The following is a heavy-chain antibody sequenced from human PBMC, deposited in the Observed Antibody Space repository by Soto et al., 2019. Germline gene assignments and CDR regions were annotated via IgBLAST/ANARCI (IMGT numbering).Heavy chain of an antibody. Sequence: QAQLVESGGGVVQPGRSLRLSCAASGFAFSSHGMHWVRQAPGKGLEWVAVISYDGSNKYYADSVKGRFTISRDNSKNTLYLQMNSLRAEDTAVYYCATGWELLLISAVAGGQGTLVTVSS. CDR3: ATGWELLLISAVA. CDR1: GFAFSSHG. D-gene: IGHD1-26*01. V-gene: IGHV3-30*03. CDR2: ISYDGSNK. J-gene: IGHJ4*02.